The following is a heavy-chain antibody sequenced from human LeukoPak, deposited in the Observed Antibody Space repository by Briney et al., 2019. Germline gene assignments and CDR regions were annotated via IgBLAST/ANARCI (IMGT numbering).Heavy chain of an antibody. CDR2: IYYSGST. Sequence: SETLSPTCTVSGGSISSSSYYWGWIRQPPGKGLEWIGSIYYSGSTYYNPSLKSRVTISVDTSKNQFSLKLSSVTAADTAVYYCARQGPRGATTFFDYWGQGTLVTVSS. CDR1: GGSISSSSYY. D-gene: IGHD1-26*01. J-gene: IGHJ4*02. CDR3: ARQGPRGATTFFDY. V-gene: IGHV4-39*01.